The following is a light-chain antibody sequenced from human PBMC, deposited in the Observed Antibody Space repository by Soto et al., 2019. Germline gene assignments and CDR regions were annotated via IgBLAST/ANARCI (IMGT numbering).Light chain of an antibody. V-gene: IGKV1-9*01. CDR3: KQLNSLAR. J-gene: IGKJ3*01. Sequence: DIQLTQSPSFLSASVGDRVTITCRASQGISSYLAWYQQKPGKAPKLLIYAASTLQSGVPSRFSGSGSGTEFTLTISSLQPEDFATYSCKQLNSLARFGPGTKVDIK. CDR2: AAS. CDR1: QGISSY.